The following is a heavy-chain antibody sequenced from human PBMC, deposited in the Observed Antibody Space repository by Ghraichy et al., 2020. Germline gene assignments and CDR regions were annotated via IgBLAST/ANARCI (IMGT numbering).Heavy chain of an antibody. V-gene: IGHV1-2*02. Sequence: ASVKVSCKASGYTFTGYYMHWVRQAPGQGLEWMGWINPNSGGTNYAQKFQGRVTMTRDTSISTAYMELSGLRSDDTALYYCARLGGSESYVDYWGQGTLVTVSS. CDR1: GYTFTGYY. J-gene: IGHJ4*02. D-gene: IGHD3-10*01. CDR3: ARLGGSESYVDY. CDR2: INPNSGGT.